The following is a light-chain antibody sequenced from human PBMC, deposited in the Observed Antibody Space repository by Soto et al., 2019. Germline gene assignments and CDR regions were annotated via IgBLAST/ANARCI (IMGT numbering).Light chain of an antibody. CDR1: QRVGSS. J-gene: IGKJ5*01. V-gene: IGKV3D-20*01. Sequence: EIVVPHSPPTLSFSPWERPTLSCSATQRVGSSLAWYQQKPALAPRLLIYGGFLRATGIPDRFGGSGSGTDFTLTISRLEPEDFAVYYCQQYGNSPITFGQGTRLEIK. CDR3: QQYGNSPIT. CDR2: GGF.